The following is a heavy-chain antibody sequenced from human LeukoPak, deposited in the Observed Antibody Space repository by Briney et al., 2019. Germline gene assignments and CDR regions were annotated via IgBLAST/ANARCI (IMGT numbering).Heavy chain of an antibody. CDR2: ISYDGSNK. J-gene: IGHJ4*02. Sequence: PGGSLRLSCAVSGFTFSNYAMHWVRQAPGKGLEWVAVISYDGSNKNYGDSVKGRFTISRDNSKKTLYLQMNSLRAEDTAVYYCARLPGNGDYVRYPFDYWGQGTLVTVSS. CDR1: GFTFSNYA. V-gene: IGHV3-30*04. CDR3: ARLPGNGDYVRYPFDY. D-gene: IGHD4-17*01.